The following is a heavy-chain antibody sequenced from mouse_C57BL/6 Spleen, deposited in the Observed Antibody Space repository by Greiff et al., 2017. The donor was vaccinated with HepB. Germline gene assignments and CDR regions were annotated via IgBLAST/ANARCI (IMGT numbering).Heavy chain of an antibody. D-gene: IGHD2-3*01. CDR2: IHPNSGST. V-gene: IGHV1-64*01. CDR3: ARNGVLGDGYCLWYFDV. CDR1: GYTFTSYW. Sequence: VQLQQSGAELVKPGASVKLSCKASGYTFTSYWMHWVKQRPGQGLEWIGMIHPNSGSTNYNEKFKSKATLTVDKSSSTAYMQLSSLTSEDSAVYYCARNGVLGDGYCLWYFDVWGTGTTVTVSS. J-gene: IGHJ1*03.